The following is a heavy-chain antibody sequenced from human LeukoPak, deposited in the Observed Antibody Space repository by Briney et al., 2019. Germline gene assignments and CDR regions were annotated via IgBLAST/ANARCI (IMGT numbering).Heavy chain of an antibody. CDR2: INPSDGST. Sequence: ASVKVSCKASGYTFTTYYMHWVRQSPGQGLEWMGIINPSDGSTSYAQKFQGRVTMTRDTSTSTVYMELSSLRSEDTAVYYCARAVATIRRDYYYYYMDVWGKGTTATIPS. CDR1: GYTFTTYY. J-gene: IGHJ6*03. CDR3: ARAVATIRRDYYYYYMDV. D-gene: IGHD5-12*01. V-gene: IGHV1-46*01.